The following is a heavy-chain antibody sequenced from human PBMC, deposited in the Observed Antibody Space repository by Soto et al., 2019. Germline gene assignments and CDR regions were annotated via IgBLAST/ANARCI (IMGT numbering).Heavy chain of an antibody. CDR2: IIPIFGTA. Sequence: SVKVSCKASGGTFSSYAISWVRQAPGKGLEWMGGIIPIFGTANYAQKFQGRVTITADESTSTAYMELSSLRSEDTAVYYCARDKDPYTIFGVVITSNWFDPWG. CDR3: ARDKDPYTIFGVVITSNWFDP. V-gene: IGHV1-69*13. D-gene: IGHD3-3*01. J-gene: IGHJ5*02. CDR1: GGTFSSYA.